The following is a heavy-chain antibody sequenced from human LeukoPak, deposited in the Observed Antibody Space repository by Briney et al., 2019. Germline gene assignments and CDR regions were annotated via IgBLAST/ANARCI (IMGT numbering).Heavy chain of an antibody. CDR3: ARANHFWSGFLDT. J-gene: IGHJ4*02. V-gene: IGHV4-39*07. Sequence: SETLCLTCTVVGGSISSRDDNWDWIRQPPGKGLEWIVNVDYNGKIYYNPSLKSRALVTVDTSKNQVSLRLASVTAADTAVYFCARANHFWSGFLDTWGQGTLVTVSS. D-gene: IGHD3-3*02. CDR1: GGSISSRDDN. CDR2: VDYNGKI.